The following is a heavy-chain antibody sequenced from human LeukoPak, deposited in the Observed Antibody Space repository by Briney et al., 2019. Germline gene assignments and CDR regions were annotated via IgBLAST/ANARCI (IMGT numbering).Heavy chain of an antibody. D-gene: IGHD4-17*01. CDR2: IKSKSDGGTT. CDR3: TRDFENDYGDYVGADY. V-gene: IGHV3-15*01. J-gene: IGHJ4*02. Sequence: GGSLRLSCAASGFTFSNAWMSWVRQAPGKGLEWVGRIKSKSDGGTTEYAAPVKGRVTISRDDSENTLYLQMNSLKSEDTAVYYCTRDFENDYGDYVGADYWGQGTLVTVSS. CDR1: GFTFSNAW.